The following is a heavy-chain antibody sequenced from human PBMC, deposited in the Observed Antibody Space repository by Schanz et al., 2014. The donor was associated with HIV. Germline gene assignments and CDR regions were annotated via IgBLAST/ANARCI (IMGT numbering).Heavy chain of an antibody. CDR2: ISESGGRK. CDR1: GFPFAAYA. J-gene: IGHJ4*02. D-gene: IGHD3-22*01. CDR3: AKPEYDSSGNSQSHFDY. V-gene: IGHV3-23*04. Sequence: EVLLVESGGGFVQPGGSLRLSCATSGFPFAAYAMTWVRQAPGKGLEWVSSISESGGRKYYADSVNGRFTISRDNSKNTLYLQMTTLRIDDTAVYYCAKPEYDSSGNSQSHFDYWGQGTLVTVSA.